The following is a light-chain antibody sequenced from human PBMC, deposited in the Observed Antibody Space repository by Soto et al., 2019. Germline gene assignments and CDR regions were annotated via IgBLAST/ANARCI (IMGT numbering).Light chain of an antibody. CDR1: SSDIGGYSY. V-gene: IGLV2-14*01. J-gene: IGLJ1*01. CDR2: DVV. CDR3: SSYISTSTLV. Sequence: QSALTQPASVSGSPGQSLTISCTGTSSDIGGYSYVSWYQQHPGKAPKLMLYDVVTRPSGVSSRFSGSKSGNTASLTISGLQAEDEADYYCSSYISTSTLVFGTGTKLTVL.